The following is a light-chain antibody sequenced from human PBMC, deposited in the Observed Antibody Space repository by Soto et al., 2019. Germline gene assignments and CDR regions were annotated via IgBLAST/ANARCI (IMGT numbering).Light chain of an antibody. Sequence: EIVLTQSPATLSLSPGKRATLSCRASQSVSNFLAWYQQKLGQAPRLLIYDTFNRATGIPARSSGSGSGTDFTLTINNLQPEDFAVYYCQQRSNWPITFGQGTRLEIK. V-gene: IGKV3-11*01. CDR3: QQRSNWPIT. CDR1: QSVSNF. CDR2: DTF. J-gene: IGKJ5*01.